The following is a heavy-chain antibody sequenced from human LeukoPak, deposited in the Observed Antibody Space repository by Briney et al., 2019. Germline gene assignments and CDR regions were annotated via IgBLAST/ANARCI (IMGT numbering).Heavy chain of an antibody. CDR3: ARDPIRYRGSYSWFDP. Sequence: GGSLRLSCAASGFTFDDYAMHWVRQAPGKGLEWVSGISWNSGSIGYADSVKGRFTISRDNAKNSLYLQMNSLRAEDTAVYYCARDPIRYRGSYSWFDPWGQGTLVTVSS. J-gene: IGHJ5*02. V-gene: IGHV3-9*01. D-gene: IGHD1-26*01. CDR2: ISWNSGSI. CDR1: GFTFDDYA.